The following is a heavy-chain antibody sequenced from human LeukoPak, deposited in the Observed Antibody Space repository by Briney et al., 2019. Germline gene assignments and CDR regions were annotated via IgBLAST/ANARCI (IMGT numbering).Heavy chain of an antibody. D-gene: IGHD3-10*01. CDR2: ISYDGSNK. V-gene: IGHV3-30-3*01. CDR1: GFTFSSYA. J-gene: IGHJ4*02. Sequence: GRSLRLSCAASGFTFSSYAMHWVRQAPGKGLEWVAVISYDGSNKYYADSVKGRFTISRDNSKNTLYLLVNCLRAEDTAVYYCAKATPLYYDSGSYLYYFDYWGRGTLVTVSS. CDR3: AKATPLYYDSGSYLYYFDY.